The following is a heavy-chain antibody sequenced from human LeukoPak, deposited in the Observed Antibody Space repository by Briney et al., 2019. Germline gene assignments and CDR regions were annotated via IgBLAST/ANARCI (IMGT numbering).Heavy chain of an antibody. CDR3: ATTVTPFDY. CDR2: TNPNSGNT. CDR1: GYTFTSYD. J-gene: IGHJ4*02. V-gene: IGHV1-8*01. Sequence: ASVKVSCKASGYTFTSYDINWVRQATGQGLEWMGWTNPNSGNTGYAQKFQGRVSMTRDTSISTAYMELSSLTSEDTAIYYCATTVTPFDYWGQGTLVTVSS. D-gene: IGHD4-17*01.